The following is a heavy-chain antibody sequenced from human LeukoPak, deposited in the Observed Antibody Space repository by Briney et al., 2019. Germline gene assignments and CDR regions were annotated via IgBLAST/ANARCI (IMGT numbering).Heavy chain of an antibody. CDR1: GGTFSSYA. V-gene: IGHV1-69*04. CDR3: ARVARYCSGGSCYDYFDY. J-gene: IGHJ4*02. Sequence: SVKVSCKASGGTFSSYAISWVRQAPGQGLEWMGRIIPILGIANYAQKFQGRVTITADKSTSTAYMELSSLRSEDTAVYYCARVARYCSGGSCYDYFDYWGQGTLVTVSS. CDR2: IIPILGIA. D-gene: IGHD2-15*01.